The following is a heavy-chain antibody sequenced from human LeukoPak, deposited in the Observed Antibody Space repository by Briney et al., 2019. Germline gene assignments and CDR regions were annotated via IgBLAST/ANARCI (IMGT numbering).Heavy chain of an antibody. V-gene: IGHV3-21*01. Sequence: GGSLRLSCAASGFTFSSYSMNWVRQAPGKGLEWVSSISSSGSYIYYADSVKGRFTISRDDAKNSLYLQMNSLRAEDTAVYYCAGRPTYYYDSSGYLDYWGQGTLVTVSS. CDR2: ISSSGSYI. D-gene: IGHD3-22*01. J-gene: IGHJ4*02. CDR3: AGRPTYYYDSSGYLDY. CDR1: GFTFSSYS.